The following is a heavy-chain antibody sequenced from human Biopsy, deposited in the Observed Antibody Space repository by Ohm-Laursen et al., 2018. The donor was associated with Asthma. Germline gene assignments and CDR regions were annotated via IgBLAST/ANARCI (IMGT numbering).Heavy chain of an antibody. Sequence: GTLSLTCDVYPGSFSGFYWTWIRQSPGKGLEWIGFVFYSGTTHYSRSLERRLYISIDTARNEFSMRLRSLTAADTAVYFCARVASYGDLYFGIDVWGPGTTVSVS. CDR1: PGSFSGFY. J-gene: IGHJ6*02. CDR3: ARVASYGDLYFGIDV. V-gene: IGHV4-34*12. CDR2: VFYSGTT. D-gene: IGHD4-17*01.